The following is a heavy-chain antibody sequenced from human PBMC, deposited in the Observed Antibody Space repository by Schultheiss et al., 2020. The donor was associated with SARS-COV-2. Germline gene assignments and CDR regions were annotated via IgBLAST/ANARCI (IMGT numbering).Heavy chain of an antibody. J-gene: IGHJ6*02. CDR1: GFTFSSYS. CDR3: AREGCSGGSCYPSPYYYYYGMDV. CDR2: ISSWSSYK. Sequence: GESLKISCAASGFTFSSYSMNWVRQAPGKGLEWVSSISSWSSYKYYADSVNGRFTISRDNAKNSLYLQMNSLRAEDTAVYYCAREGCSGGSCYPSPYYYYYGMDVWGQGTTVTVSS. D-gene: IGHD2-15*01. V-gene: IGHV3-21*01.